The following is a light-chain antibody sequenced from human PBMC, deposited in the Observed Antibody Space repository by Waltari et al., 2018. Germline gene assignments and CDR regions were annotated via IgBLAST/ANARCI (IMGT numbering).Light chain of an antibody. CDR2: GAS. J-gene: IGKJ3*01. CDR3: QQYGASPLFT. Sequence: EIVLTQSPGTLSLSPGERATLSCRASESIRSSYLAWYQQSPGQAPRLLIYGASSRATGVPDRFSGTGSGTDFTLTISRLEPEDFAVYFCQQYGASPLFTFGPGTKVDIK. CDR1: ESIRSSY. V-gene: IGKV3-20*01.